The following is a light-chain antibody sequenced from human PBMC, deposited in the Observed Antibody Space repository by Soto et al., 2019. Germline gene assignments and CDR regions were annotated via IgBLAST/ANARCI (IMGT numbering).Light chain of an antibody. Sequence: DIQMTQSPSSLSASVGDRVTITCRASQGIRNDLGWYQQKPGKAPKRLSYTTSTLESGVPSRFSGSGSGLEFTLTIRSLQPEDCATYYCLQHNTYPLTFGGGTKVEIK. CDR1: QGIRND. CDR2: TTS. J-gene: IGKJ4*01. V-gene: IGKV1-17*01. CDR3: LQHNTYPLT.